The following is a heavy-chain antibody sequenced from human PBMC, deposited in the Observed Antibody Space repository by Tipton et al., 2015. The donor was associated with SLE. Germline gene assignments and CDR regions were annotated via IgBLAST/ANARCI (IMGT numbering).Heavy chain of an antibody. CDR2: IYYRGNA. CDR3: ARFIAAAGILY. D-gene: IGHD6-13*01. J-gene: IGHJ4*02. Sequence: TLSLTCTVSGGSISSSSNHWGWIRQPPGKGLEWLGNIYYRGNADYTPSLESRVPISVDTSKNQFSLKLNSVTAADTAVYYCARFIAAAGILYWGQGTLVTVSS. V-gene: IGHV4-39*07. CDR1: GGSISSSSNH.